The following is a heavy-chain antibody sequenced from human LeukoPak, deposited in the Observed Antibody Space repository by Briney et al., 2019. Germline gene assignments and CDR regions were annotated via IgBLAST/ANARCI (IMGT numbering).Heavy chain of an antibody. Sequence: ASVKASCKASGYTFTSYGISWVRQAPGQGLEWMGWISAYNGNTNYAQTLQGRVTMTTDTSTSTAYMELRSLRSDDTAVYYCARGSTVTIGDAFDIWGQGTMVTVSS. D-gene: IGHD4-17*01. V-gene: IGHV1-18*01. CDR1: GYTFTSYG. CDR2: ISAYNGNT. CDR3: ARGSTVTIGDAFDI. J-gene: IGHJ3*02.